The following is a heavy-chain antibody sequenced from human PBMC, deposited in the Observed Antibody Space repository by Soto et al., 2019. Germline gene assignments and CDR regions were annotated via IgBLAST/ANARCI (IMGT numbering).Heavy chain of an antibody. CDR3: TRDGRGLGRLSLFEY. Sequence: PSETLSLTCTVSGGSTSSDNYWSWIRQPPGKGLEWIGHIYYSGNTDYSPSLKSRLAISIDTSKNQFSLKLSSVTAADTAVYYCTRDGRGLGRLSLFEYWGQGVLVTVSS. V-gene: IGHV4-30-4*01. CDR1: GGSTSSDNY. D-gene: IGHD2-21*02. CDR2: IYYSGNT. J-gene: IGHJ4*02.